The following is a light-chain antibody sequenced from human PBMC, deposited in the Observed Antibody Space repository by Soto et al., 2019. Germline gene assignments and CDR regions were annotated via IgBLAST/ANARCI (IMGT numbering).Light chain of an antibody. J-gene: IGLJ1*01. V-gene: IGLV1-40*01. CDR3: QSYDNSLNGPV. CDR2: NDN. Sequence: QSVLTQPPSVSGAPEQRVSISCTGSSSNIGAGYDAHWYQQLPGKVPRLLIYNDNNRPSGVPDRFSGSKSGTSASLAITGIQPEDEANYYCQSYDNSLNGPVFGPGTKLTVL. CDR1: SSNIGAGYD.